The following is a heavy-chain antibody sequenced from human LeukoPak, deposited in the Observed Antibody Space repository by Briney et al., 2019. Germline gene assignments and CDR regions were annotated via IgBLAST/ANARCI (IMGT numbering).Heavy chain of an antibody. D-gene: IGHD3-10*01. J-gene: IGHJ6*03. Sequence: PSETLSLTCTVSGYSISSGYYWGWIRQPPGKGLEWIGSIYHSGSTYYNPSLKSRVTISVDTSKNQFSLKLSSVTAADTAVYYCVRHQEGMVRGVLYYMDVWGTGTTVTIFS. CDR2: IYHSGST. CDR1: GYSISSGYY. V-gene: IGHV4-38-2*02. CDR3: VRHQEGMVRGVLYYMDV.